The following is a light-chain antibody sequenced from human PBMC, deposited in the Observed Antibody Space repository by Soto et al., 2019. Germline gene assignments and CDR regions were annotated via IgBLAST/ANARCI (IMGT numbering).Light chain of an antibody. J-gene: IGLJ2*01. CDR1: SGSIVSNY. CDR3: QSYAASDLII. V-gene: IGLV6-57*04. CDR2: EDS. Sequence: NFMLTQPPSVSESPGKTVTISCTRSSGSIVSNYVQWYQQRPGSAPSTIIFEDSQRPSGVPDRFSGSIDHSSNSAFLTISGLWTEDEAVYYCQSYAASDLIIFGGGTKLTVL.